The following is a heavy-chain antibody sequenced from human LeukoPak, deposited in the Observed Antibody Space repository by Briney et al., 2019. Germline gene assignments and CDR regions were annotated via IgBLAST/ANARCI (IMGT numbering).Heavy chain of an antibody. Sequence: AASVKVSCKASGYTFTGYYMHWVRQAPGQGLEWMGWINPNSGGTNYAQKFQGRVTMTRDTSISTAYMELSRLRSDDTAVYYCARGDFWSGYYDNFDYWGQGTLVTVSS. V-gene: IGHV1-2*02. CDR3: ARGDFWSGYYDNFDY. CDR2: INPNSGGT. CDR1: GYTFTGYY. D-gene: IGHD3-3*01. J-gene: IGHJ4*02.